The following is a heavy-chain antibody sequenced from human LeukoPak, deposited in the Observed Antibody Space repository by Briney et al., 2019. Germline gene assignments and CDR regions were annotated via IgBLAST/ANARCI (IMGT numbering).Heavy chain of an antibody. CDR2: INPNSGGT. V-gene: IGHV1-2*02. D-gene: IGHD3-10*01. CDR3: ARVRVRGVISLDY. CDR1: GYTFTGYY. J-gene: IGHJ4*02. Sequence: ASVTVSCKASGYTFTGYYVHWVRQAPGQGLEWMGWINPNSGGTNYAQKFQGRVTMTRDTSISTAYMELSRLRSDDTAVYYCARVRVRGVISLDYWGQGTLVTVSS.